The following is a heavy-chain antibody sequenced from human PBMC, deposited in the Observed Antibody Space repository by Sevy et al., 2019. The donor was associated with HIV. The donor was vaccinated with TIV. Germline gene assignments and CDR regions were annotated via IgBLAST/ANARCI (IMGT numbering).Heavy chain of an antibody. J-gene: IGHJ6*02. CDR3: ARWGGGLDV. CDR2: INQHGSEK. CDR1: TFTFNDYW. Sequence: GGSLRLSCAASTFTFNDYWMNWVRHAPGKGLEWVANINQHGSEKYFVDSVKGRFTISRDNAKNSLYLQMNSLRAEDTAVYYCARWGGGLDVWGQGTTVTVSS. V-gene: IGHV3-7*01. D-gene: IGHD3-16*01.